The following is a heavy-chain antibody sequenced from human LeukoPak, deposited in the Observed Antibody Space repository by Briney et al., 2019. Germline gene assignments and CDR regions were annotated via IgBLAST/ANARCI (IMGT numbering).Heavy chain of an antibody. CDR3: ARQVYCSSTSCSELDWFDP. CDR2: IYHSGST. D-gene: IGHD2-2*01. V-gene: IGHV4-30-2*01. J-gene: IGHJ5*02. Sequence: PSETLSLTCAVSGGSISSGGYSWRWLRQPPGKGLEWIGYIYHSGSTYYNPSLKSRVTISVDRSKNQFSLKLSSVTAADTAVYYCARQVYCSSTSCSELDWFDPWGQGTLVTVSS. CDR1: GGSISSGGYS.